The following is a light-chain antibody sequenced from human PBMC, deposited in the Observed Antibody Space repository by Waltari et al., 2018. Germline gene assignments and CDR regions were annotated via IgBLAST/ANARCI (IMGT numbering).Light chain of an antibody. CDR2: KVS. Sequence: DVVMTQSPLSLPVTLGQPASISCKSSQSLVHRDGNTYLNWFHQRPGQSPRRLIYKVSTRDSGVPDRFSGSGSGTDFTLKISRVEAEDVGVYYCMQSIHWPWTFGQGTKVEIK. CDR1: QSLVHRDGNTY. CDR3: MQSIHWPWT. V-gene: IGKV2-30*02. J-gene: IGKJ1*01.